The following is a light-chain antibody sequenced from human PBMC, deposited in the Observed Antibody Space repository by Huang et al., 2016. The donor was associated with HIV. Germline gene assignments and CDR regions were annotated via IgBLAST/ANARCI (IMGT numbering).Light chain of an antibody. CDR3: QQYDNWLGT. CDR2: GAS. J-gene: IGKJ1*01. Sequence: EIVMTQSPATLSVSPGERATLSCRASQSVSDNLAWYQQKPGKAPRLLIYGASTRATGIPARFSGSGSGTEFTLTISSLQSEDLSLYYCQQYDNWLGTFGQGTKVEIK. V-gene: IGKV3-15*01. CDR1: QSVSDN.